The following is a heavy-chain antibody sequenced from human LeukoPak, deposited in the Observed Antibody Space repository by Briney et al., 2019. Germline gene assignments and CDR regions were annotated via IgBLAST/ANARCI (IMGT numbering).Heavy chain of an antibody. CDR2: ISGSGNWT. CDR1: GFTFSNYA. D-gene: IGHD3-10*01. V-gene: IGHV3-23*01. Sequence: GGSLRLSCAASGFTFSNYAMSWVRQAPGKGLEWVSDISGSGNWTYYADSVEGRSTISRDNSKNTQHLQMNSLRAEDTAVYYCAKCPITMGNWFDPWGQGTLVTVSS. J-gene: IGHJ5*02. CDR3: AKCPITMGNWFDP.